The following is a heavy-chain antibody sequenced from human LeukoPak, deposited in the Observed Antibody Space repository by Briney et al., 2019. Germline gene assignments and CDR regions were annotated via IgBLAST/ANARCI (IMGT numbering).Heavy chain of an antibody. D-gene: IGHD2-2*01. CDR3: VRDLLVVVPAAPRGAFDI. CDR2: IYYSGST. J-gene: IGHJ3*02. V-gene: IGHV4-59*01. CDR1: GGSISSYY. Sequence: NPSETLSLTCTVSGGSISSYYWSWIRQPPGKGLEWIGYIYYSGSTNYNPSLKSRVTISVDTSKNQFSLKLSSVTAADTAVYYCVRDLLVVVPAAPRGAFDIWGQGTMVTVSS.